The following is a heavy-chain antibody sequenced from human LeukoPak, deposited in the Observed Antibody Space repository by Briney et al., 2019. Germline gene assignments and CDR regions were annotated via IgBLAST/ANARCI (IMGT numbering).Heavy chain of an antibody. CDR2: IYYSGST. CDR1: GGSISSSSYC. CDR3: ARRARPEYYFDY. V-gene: IGHV4-39*01. Sequence: SETLSFTCTVSGGSISSSSYCWGWIRQPPGKGLEWIGSIYYSGSTYYNPSLKSRVTISVDTSKNQFSLKLSSVTAADTAVYYCARRARPEYYFDYWGQGTLVTVSS. D-gene: IGHD6-6*01. J-gene: IGHJ4*02.